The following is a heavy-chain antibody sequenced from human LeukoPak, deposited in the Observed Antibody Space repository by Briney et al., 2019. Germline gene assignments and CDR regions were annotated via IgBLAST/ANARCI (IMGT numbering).Heavy chain of an antibody. CDR1: GGTFSSYA. V-gene: IGHV1-69*04. CDR3: ARGGGSYSDDAFDI. J-gene: IGHJ3*02. D-gene: IGHD1-26*01. Sequence: GSSVKVSCKASGGTFSSYAISWVRQAPGQGLEWMERIIPIFGIANYAQKFQGRVTITADKSTSTAYMELSSLRSEDTAVYYCARGGGSYSDDAFDIWGQGTMVTVSS. CDR2: IIPIFGIA.